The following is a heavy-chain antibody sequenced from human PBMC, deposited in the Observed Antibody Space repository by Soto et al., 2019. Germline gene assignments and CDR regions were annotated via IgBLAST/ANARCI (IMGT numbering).Heavy chain of an antibody. CDR1: GGSISSGGYY. CDR3: ARADIQYYYDSSGYYSY. D-gene: IGHD3-22*01. V-gene: IGHV4-31*03. J-gene: IGHJ4*02. CDR2: IYYSGST. Sequence: PSETLSLTCTVSGGSISSGGYYWSWIRQHPGKGLEWIGYIYYSGSTYYNPSLKSRVTISVDTSKNQSSLKLSSVTAADTAVYYCARADIQYYYDSSGYYSYWGQGTLVTVSS.